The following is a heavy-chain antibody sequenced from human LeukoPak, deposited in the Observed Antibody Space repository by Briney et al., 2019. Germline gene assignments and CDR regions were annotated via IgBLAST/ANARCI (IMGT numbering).Heavy chain of an antibody. D-gene: IGHD3-10*01. Sequence: PGGSLRHSCTASGFTFTSYGMNWVRQAPGKGLEWVSFIDTSGSYIYYGDSLKGRVTISRDNAKNSLYLQMNGLGAEDTAVYYCARGRSITLLRGVAMSDGFDIWGQGAMVTVSS. CDR3: ARGRSITLLRGVAMSDGFDI. J-gene: IGHJ3*02. V-gene: IGHV3-21*01. CDR1: GFTFTSYG. CDR2: IDTSGSYI.